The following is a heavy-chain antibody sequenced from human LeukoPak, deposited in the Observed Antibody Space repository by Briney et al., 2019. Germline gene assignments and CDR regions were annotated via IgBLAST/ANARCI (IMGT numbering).Heavy chain of an antibody. CDR1: GFTFSTYA. CDR3: ARNKHDSSGKIFDY. V-gene: IGHV3-30-3*01. Sequence: PGGSLRLSCAASGFTFSTYAIHWVRQAPGKGLEWVIVISYDGSEKYYSDSVRGRFTISRDNSKNTLYQQMNSLRAEDTAIYYCARNKHDSSGKIFDYWGQGTLVTVSS. CDR2: ISYDGSEK. J-gene: IGHJ4*02. D-gene: IGHD3-22*01.